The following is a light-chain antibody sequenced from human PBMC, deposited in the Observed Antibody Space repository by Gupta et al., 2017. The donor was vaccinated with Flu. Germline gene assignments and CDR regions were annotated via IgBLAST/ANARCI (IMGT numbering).Light chain of an antibody. Sequence: EIVWTPSPCTLSLSPGETATLSCRASQNVSSSYLAWSQHKPGQAPRLVIYGASNRGSGLPDRFSGSGYATDFTLTISIRAPEDLAVYCCQQEDSSPYTFGQGTKLEFK. V-gene: IGKV3-20*01. CDR1: QNVSSSY. CDR2: GAS. J-gene: IGKJ2*01. CDR3: QQEDSSPYT.